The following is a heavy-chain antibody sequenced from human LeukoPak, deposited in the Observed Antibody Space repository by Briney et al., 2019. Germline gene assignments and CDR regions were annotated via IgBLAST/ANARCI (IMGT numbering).Heavy chain of an antibody. D-gene: IGHD4-17*01. CDR2: INQDGSDK. CDR1: GFIFSSRW. J-gene: IGHJ4*02. CDR3: ATLKDAVTTFDN. V-gene: IGHV3-7*01. Sequence: GGSLRLSCAPSGFIFSSRWMSWVRQAPGKGLEWVASINQDGSDKRHADSMRGRFTISRDNAKNSLSLQVNSPRAEDTAIYYCATLKDAVTTFDNWGQGTLVTVSS.